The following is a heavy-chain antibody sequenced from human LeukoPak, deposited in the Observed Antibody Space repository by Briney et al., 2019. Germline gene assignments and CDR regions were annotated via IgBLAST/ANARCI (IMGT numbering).Heavy chain of an antibody. CDR1: GGTFSSYA. J-gene: IGHJ4*02. D-gene: IGHD3-22*01. CDR2: IIPIFGTA. CDR3: ARVTYDSSGYMWHYFDY. V-gene: IGHV1-69*13. Sequence: SVKVSCKASGGTFSSYASSWVRQAPGQGLEWMGGIIPIFGTANYAQKFQGRVTITADESTSTAYMELSSLRSEDTAVYYCARVTYDSSGYMWHYFDYWGQGTLVTVSS.